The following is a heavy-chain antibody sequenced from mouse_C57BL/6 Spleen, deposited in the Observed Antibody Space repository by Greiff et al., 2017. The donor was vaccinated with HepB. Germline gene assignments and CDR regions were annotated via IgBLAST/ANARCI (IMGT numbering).Heavy chain of an antibody. J-gene: IGHJ1*03. Sequence: EVQLQQSGPELVKPGASVKMSCKASGYTFTDYYMHWVKQSQGKSLAWIGYIYPNNGGNGYNQKFKGKATLTVDKSSSTAYMELRSLTSEDSAVYYCARSRGIYYGNWYFDVWGTGTTVTVSS. V-gene: IGHV1-34*01. D-gene: IGHD2-1*01. CDR1: GYTFTDYY. CDR3: ARSRGIYYGNWYFDV. CDR2: IYPNNGGN.